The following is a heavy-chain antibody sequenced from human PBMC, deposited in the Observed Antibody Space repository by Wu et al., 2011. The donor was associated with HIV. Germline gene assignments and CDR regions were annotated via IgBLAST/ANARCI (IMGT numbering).Heavy chain of an antibody. CDR2: INPNSGDT. CDR3: AKGLPVADDAFDI. V-gene: IGHV1-2*02. Sequence: QVQLIQSGAEVKKPGASVKVSCKASGNTFTGYYFHWVRHAPGQGLEWMGWINPNSGDTKYAQKFQGRVTMTRDTSTSTAYMEMSRLRFDDTAVYYCAKGLPVADDAFDIWGQGTLVTV. CDR1: GNTFTGYY. J-gene: IGHJ3*02.